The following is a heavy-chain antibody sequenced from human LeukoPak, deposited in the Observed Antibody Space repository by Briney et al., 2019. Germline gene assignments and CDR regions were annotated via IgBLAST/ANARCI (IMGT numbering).Heavy chain of an antibody. Sequence: ASVKVSCKASGYTFTSYGISWVRQAPGQELEWMGWISAYNGNTNYAQKLQGGVTMTTDTSTSTAYMELRSLRSDDTAVYYCARSYGGAPRPLIDYWGQGTLVTVSS. CDR3: ARSYGGAPRPLIDY. CDR2: ISAYNGNT. CDR1: GYTFTSYG. J-gene: IGHJ4*02. D-gene: IGHD3-10*01. V-gene: IGHV1-18*01.